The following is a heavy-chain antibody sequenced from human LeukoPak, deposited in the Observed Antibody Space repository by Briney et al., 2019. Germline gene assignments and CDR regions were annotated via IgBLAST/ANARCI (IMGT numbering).Heavy chain of an antibody. D-gene: IGHD5-18*01. CDR3: ARGSGIQLCLLNS. CDR2: IIPIFGTA. Sequence: SVKVSCKASGGTFSSYAISCVRQAPGQGLEWMGGIIPIFGTANYAQKFQGRVTITADKSTSTAYMELSSLRSEDTAVYYCARGSGIQLCLLNSWGQGTLVTVSS. J-gene: IGHJ4*02. CDR1: GGTFSSYA. V-gene: IGHV1-69*06.